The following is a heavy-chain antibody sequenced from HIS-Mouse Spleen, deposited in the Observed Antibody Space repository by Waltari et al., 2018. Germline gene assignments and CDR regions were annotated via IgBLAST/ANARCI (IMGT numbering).Heavy chain of an antibody. CDR2: INPNSGGT. CDR1: GYTFTGYY. V-gene: IGHV1-2*02. Sequence: QVQLVQSGAEVKKPGASVKVSCKASGYTFTGYYMHWVRQAPGQGLEWMGWINPNSGGTNYAQKFQGRVTMTRDTSISTAYMELSRLRSDDTAVYYCARKVYSSSWPELNNWFDPWGQGTLVTVSS. J-gene: IGHJ5*02. CDR3: ARKVYSSSWPELNNWFDP. D-gene: IGHD6-13*01.